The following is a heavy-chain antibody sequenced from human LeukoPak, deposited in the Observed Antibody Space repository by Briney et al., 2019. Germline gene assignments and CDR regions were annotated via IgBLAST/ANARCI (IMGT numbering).Heavy chain of an antibody. J-gene: IGHJ5*02. CDR3: ARDGCSGSSCIGNWFDP. D-gene: IGHD2-15*01. CDR1: GGSISSGDYF. Sequence: PSQTLSLTCTVSGGSISSGDYFWSWIRQPPGKDLEWIGYMHYTGSTYFNPSLKSRVSTSVDTSKNQFSLKLSSVTAADTAVYYCARDGCSGSSCIGNWFDPWGQGTLVTVSS. V-gene: IGHV4-30-4*01. CDR2: MHYTGST.